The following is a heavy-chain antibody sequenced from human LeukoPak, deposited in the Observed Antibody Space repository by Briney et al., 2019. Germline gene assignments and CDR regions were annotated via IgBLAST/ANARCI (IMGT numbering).Heavy chain of an antibody. CDR1: GYTFTSYG. V-gene: IGHV1-18*01. D-gene: IGHD2-21*01. CDR2: ISAYNGNT. CDR3: ARVGHRGEDHFDY. Sequence: ASVKVSCKASGYTFTSYGISWVRQAPGQGLEWMGWISAYNGNTNYAQKFQGRVTMTTDTSTTTAYMDVRSLRSDDTAVYYCARVGHRGEDHFDYWGQGTLVTVSS. J-gene: IGHJ4*02.